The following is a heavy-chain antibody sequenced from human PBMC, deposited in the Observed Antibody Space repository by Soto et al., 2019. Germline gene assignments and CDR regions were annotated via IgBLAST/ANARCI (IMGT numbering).Heavy chain of an antibody. CDR2: INPNSGGT. CDR1: GYTFTGYY. Sequence: ASVKVSCKASGYTFTGYYMHWVRQAPGQGLEWMGWINPNSGGTNYAQKFQGRVTMTRDTSISTAYMELSRLSSDDTAVYYCARDRYDFWSGYSGAFDIWGQGTMVTVSS. J-gene: IGHJ3*02. CDR3: ARDRYDFWSGYSGAFDI. V-gene: IGHV1-2*02. D-gene: IGHD3-3*01.